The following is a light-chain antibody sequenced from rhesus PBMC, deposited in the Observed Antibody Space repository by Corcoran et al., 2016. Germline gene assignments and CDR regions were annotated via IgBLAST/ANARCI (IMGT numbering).Light chain of an antibody. CDR1: SSDIGGYNY. Sequence: QAALTQPRSVSGSPGQSVTISCTGTSSDIGGYNYVSWYQQHPGTAPKLMIYEVSKRPSGVSDRFSGSKSGNTASLTISGLQAEDEADYYSSSYAGSNTYIFGAGTRLTVL. CDR3: SSYAGSNTYI. J-gene: IGLJ1*01. CDR2: EVS. V-gene: IGLV2-32*02.